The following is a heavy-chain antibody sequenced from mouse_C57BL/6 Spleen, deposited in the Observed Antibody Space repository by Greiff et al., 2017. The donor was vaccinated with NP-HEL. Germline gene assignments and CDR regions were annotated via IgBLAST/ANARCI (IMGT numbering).Heavy chain of an antibody. CDR3: ARDYDYDESY. Sequence: EVKLVESGGGLVKPGGSLKLSCAASGFTFSDYGMHWVRQAPEKGLEWVAYISSGSSTIYYADTVKGRFTISRDNAKNTLFLQMTSLRSEDTAMYYCARDYDYDESYWGQGTLVTVSA. D-gene: IGHD2-4*01. CDR2: ISSGSSTI. V-gene: IGHV5-17*01. J-gene: IGHJ3*01. CDR1: GFTFSDYG.